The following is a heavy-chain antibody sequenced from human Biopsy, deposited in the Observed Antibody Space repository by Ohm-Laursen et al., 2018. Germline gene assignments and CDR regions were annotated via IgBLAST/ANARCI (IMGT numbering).Heavy chain of an antibody. CDR2: IYYSGST. Sequence: SDTLSLTCAVSGGSIGSFFWSWIRQPPGKELEWIGYIYYSGSTNYNPSLRSRVTISVDRSKNQFSLELSSVTAADTAVYYCARVGAGAPSIDYFDYWGQGALVTVSS. J-gene: IGHJ4*02. CDR1: GGSIGSFF. D-gene: IGHD1-26*01. CDR3: ARVGAGAPSIDYFDY. V-gene: IGHV4-59*07.